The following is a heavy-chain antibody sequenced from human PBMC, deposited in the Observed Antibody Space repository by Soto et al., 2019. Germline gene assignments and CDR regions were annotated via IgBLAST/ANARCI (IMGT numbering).Heavy chain of an antibody. Sequence: QVQLVQSGAEVKKPGASVKVSCKASGYTFTSYGISWVRQAPGQGLEWMGWISAYNGNTNYAQKLQGRVTMTTDTSTSTAYMERRSLRSDDTAVYYCARGFYANVDPQPRTVDYYGMDVWGQGTTVTVSS. CDR1: GYTFTSYG. V-gene: IGHV1-18*01. CDR3: ARGFYANVDPQPRTVDYYGMDV. J-gene: IGHJ6*02. CDR2: ISAYNGNT. D-gene: IGHD2-2*01.